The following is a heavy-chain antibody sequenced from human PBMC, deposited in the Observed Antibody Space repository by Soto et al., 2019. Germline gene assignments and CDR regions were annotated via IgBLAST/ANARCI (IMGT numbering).Heavy chain of an antibody. D-gene: IGHD3-3*01. CDR1: GFTFSDYY. CDR3: ALDHFKHDFWSGSLGRGMDV. V-gene: IGHV3-11*01. Sequence: QVQLVESGGGLVKPGGSLRLSCAASGFTFSDYYMSWIRQAPGKGLEWVSYISSSGSTIYYADSVTGRFTISRDNAKNSLYLQMHSRRSEDTAVSYCALDHFKHDFWSGSLGRGMDVWGKGTTVTVSS. CDR2: ISSSGSTI. J-gene: IGHJ6*04.